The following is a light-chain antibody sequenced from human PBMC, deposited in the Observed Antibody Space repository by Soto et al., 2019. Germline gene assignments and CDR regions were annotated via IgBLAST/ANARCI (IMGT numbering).Light chain of an antibody. CDR2: GAS. CDR3: QQYNNWPPLT. V-gene: IGKV3-15*01. Sequence: EIVMTQSPATLSVSPGERATLSCRASQSVSSNLAWYQQKPGQAPRLLIYGASTRATGIPARFSGSGSGTELTLTISSLQSEDFAVYDCQQYNNWPPLTFGGGTKVEIK. J-gene: IGKJ4*01. CDR1: QSVSSN.